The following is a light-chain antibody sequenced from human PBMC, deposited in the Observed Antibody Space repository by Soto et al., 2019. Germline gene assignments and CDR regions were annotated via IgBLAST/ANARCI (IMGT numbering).Light chain of an antibody. V-gene: IGKV1-5*01. CDR2: GAS. J-gene: IGKJ1*01. Sequence: DIQMTQSPSTLSASVGDRVTITCRASQSISTWVAWYQQKPGKAPKLLIYGASSLESGVPSRFSGSGSGTEFTLTINSLQPGEFATYYCLQYNSNSRTFGQGTKVDIK. CDR1: QSISTW. CDR3: LQYNSNSRT.